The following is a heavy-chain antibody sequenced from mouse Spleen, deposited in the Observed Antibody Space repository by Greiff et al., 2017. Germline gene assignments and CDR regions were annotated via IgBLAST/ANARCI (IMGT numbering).Heavy chain of an antibody. D-gene: IGHD2-13*01. CDR1: GFSLTSYG. Sequence: VQLQQSGPGLVAPSQSLSITCTVSGFSLTSYGVDWVRQSPGKGLEWLGVIWGGGSTNYNSALKSRLSISKDNSKSQVFLKMNSLQTDDTAMYYCASLIYYGDSAWFAYWGQGTLVTVSA. CDR2: IWGGGST. J-gene: IGHJ3*01. CDR3: ASLIYYGDSAWFAY. V-gene: IGHV2-6*01.